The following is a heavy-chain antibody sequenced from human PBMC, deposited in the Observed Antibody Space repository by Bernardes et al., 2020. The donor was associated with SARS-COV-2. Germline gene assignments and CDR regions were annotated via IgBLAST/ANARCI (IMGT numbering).Heavy chain of an antibody. CDR3: AKPSRPGYLDAFDI. V-gene: IGHV3-23*01. CDR1: GFTFSSYA. Sequence: GSLRLSCAASGFTFSSYAMSWVRQAPGKGLEWVSGIGGSAISTHYADSVKGRFTISRDNSENTLYLLLTSLRADDTAVYYCAKPSRPGYLDAFDIWGQGTMVTVSS. D-gene: IGHD6-13*01. J-gene: IGHJ3*02. CDR2: IGGSAIST.